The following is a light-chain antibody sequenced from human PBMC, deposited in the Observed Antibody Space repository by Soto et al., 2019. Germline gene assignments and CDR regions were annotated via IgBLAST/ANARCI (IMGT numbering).Light chain of an antibody. CDR1: QSLFDSDDGATY. CDR2: TLS. J-gene: IGKJ4*01. CDR3: MQRKELPVT. V-gene: IGKV2-40*01. Sequence: IAISLTPLSLPVTPGAPASISSMSSQSLFDSDDGATYLDWYLQKPGQSPQLLIYTLSYRASGVPDRFSGSGSGTDFTLKISRVEAEDVGVYYCMQRKELPVTSGGGTNVDIK.